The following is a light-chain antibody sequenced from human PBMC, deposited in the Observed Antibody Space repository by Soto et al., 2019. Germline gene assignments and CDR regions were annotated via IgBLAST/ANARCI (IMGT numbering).Light chain of an antibody. CDR1: SSDIGAYGY. V-gene: IGLV2-14*03. CDR3: SSYGGVSAPVL. CDR2: DVS. J-gene: IGLJ3*02. Sequence: QSALTQPASVSGSPGQSITISCTGTSSDIGAYGYVSWYQHRPGKAPKLMIYDVSHRPSGISNRFSGSKSVNTASLTVSGLQAEDESDYYCSSYGGVSAPVLFGGGTKLTVL.